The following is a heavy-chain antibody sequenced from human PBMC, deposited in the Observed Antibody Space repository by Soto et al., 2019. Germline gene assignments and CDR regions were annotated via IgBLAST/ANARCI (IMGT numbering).Heavy chain of an antibody. J-gene: IGHJ6*02. CDR1: GGSISSGGYY. CDR3: ARVPTTGGGYYYYYYGMDV. D-gene: IGHD7-27*01. V-gene: IGHV4-31*03. CDR2: IYYSGST. Sequence: TSETLSLTCTVSGGSISSGGYYWNWIRQHPGKGLEWIGYIYYSGSTYYNPSLKSRVTISVDTSKNQFSLKLSSVTAADTAVYYCARVPTTGGGYYYYYYGMDVWGQGTTVTVSS.